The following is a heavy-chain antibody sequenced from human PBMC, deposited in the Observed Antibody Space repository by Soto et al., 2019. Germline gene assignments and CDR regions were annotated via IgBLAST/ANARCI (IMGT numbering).Heavy chain of an antibody. J-gene: IGHJ4*02. Sequence: QMQLVESGGGVVQPGRSLRLSCAASGFIFSSYGMHWVRQPPGKGLEWVAVIWYDGSNKYYADSVKGRFIISRDNSKNTRYLQMNSLRAEDTAVYYCARGTSGYYYVLDYWGQGTLVTVSS. V-gene: IGHV3-33*01. CDR1: GFIFSSYG. CDR2: IWYDGSNK. CDR3: ARGTSGYYYVLDY. D-gene: IGHD3-22*01.